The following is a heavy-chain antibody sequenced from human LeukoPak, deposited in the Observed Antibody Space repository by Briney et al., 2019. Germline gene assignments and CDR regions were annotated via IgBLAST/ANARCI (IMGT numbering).Heavy chain of an antibody. D-gene: IGHD3-22*01. CDR3: ARTHRSYDSSGYYLVFDY. CDR1: GYDFSRYD. Sequence: ASVKVSCKASGYDFSRYDINWVRLAPGQGLEWMGWINPNSGGTNYAQKFQGRVTMTRDTSISTAYMELSRLRSDDTAVYYCARTHRSYDSSGYYLVFDYWGQGTLVTVSS. V-gene: IGHV1-2*02. J-gene: IGHJ4*02. CDR2: INPNSGGT.